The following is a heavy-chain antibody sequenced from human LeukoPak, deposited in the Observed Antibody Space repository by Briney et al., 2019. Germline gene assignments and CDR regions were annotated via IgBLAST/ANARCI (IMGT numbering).Heavy chain of an antibody. J-gene: IGHJ5*02. CDR1: GFTFSSYA. D-gene: IGHD6-19*01. CDR3: AKGGSGLYRTYNWFDP. CDR2: IWYDGSNK. V-gene: IGHV3-33*04. Sequence: PGGSLRLSCAASGFTFSSYAMNWIRQAPGKGLEWVAVIWYDGSNKFYTDSVKGRFTISRDNSKNTLYLQMDSLRAEDTAVYYCAKGGSGLYRTYNWFDPWGRGTLVTVSS.